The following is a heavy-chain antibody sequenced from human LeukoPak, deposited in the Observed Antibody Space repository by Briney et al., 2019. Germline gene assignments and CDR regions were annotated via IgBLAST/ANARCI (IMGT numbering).Heavy chain of an antibody. CDR3: ARGRGVDIVATIIGY. J-gene: IGHJ4*02. D-gene: IGHD5-12*01. CDR2: MNPNSSNT. V-gene: IGHV1-8*01. CDR1: GYTFTSYD. Sequence: GASVKVSCKASGYTFTSYDINWVRQATGQGLEWMGWMNPNSSNTGYAQKFQGRVTMTRNTSISTAYMELSSLRSEDTAVYYCARGRGVDIVATIIGYWGQGTLVTVSS.